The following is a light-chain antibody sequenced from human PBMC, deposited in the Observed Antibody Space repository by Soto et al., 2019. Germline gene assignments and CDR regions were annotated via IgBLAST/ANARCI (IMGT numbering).Light chain of an antibody. CDR2: GAS. CDR1: QSLLHSNGYNY. Sequence: DIVVTQSTLTLVVSPGEPASISCRSSQSLLHSNGYNYLAWYQQKTGKAPRILIYGASSRDTGIPDRFSGSGSWTDFTLTISRLEPEDVEVDYCQQYGSSQWTFGQGTKVDIK. V-gene: IGKV3-20*01. CDR3: QQYGSSQWT. J-gene: IGKJ1*01.